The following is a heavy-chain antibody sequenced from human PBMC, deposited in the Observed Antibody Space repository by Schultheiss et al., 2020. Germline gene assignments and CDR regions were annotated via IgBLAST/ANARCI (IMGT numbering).Heavy chain of an antibody. D-gene: IGHD6-13*01. Sequence: ASVTVSCKASGYTFTGYYMHWVRQAPGQGLEWMGWINPNSGGTNYAQKFQGRVTMTRDTSISTAYMELSSLRSEDTAVYYCARDLPSGSWVYWGQGTLVTVSS. J-gene: IGHJ4*02. CDR2: INPNSGGT. V-gene: IGHV1-2*02. CDR3: ARDLPSGSWVY. CDR1: GYTFTGYY.